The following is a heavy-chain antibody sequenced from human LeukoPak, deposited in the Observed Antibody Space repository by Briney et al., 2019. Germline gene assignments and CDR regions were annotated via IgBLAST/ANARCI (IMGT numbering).Heavy chain of an antibody. V-gene: IGHV4-4*07. D-gene: IGHD4-11*01. CDR3: ARDPGYLQSDY. Sequence: SETLSLTCTVSGSSISSHYWSWLRQPAGKGLEYIGRIHTSGITNYNPSLKSRVTMSGDTSKNQFYLNLRSVTAADTAVYYCARDPGYLQSDYWGQGTLVTVPS. J-gene: IGHJ4*02. CDR1: GSSISSHY. CDR2: IHTSGIT.